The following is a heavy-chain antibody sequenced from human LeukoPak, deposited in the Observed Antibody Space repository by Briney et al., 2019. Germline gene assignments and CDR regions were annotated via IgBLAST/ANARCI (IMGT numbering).Heavy chain of an antibody. CDR2: TNEKRKST. CDR1: GGSLSDYY. Sequence: PSETLSLTCAVYGGSLSDYYWSWIRLPPGKGLEWLGETNEKRKSTNYNPSLKSRVTISVDTSKNQFSLKLSSVTAADTAVYYCARPSSSWHHFDYWGQGTLVTVSS. J-gene: IGHJ4*02. D-gene: IGHD6-13*01. CDR3: ARPSSSWHHFDY. V-gene: IGHV4-34*01.